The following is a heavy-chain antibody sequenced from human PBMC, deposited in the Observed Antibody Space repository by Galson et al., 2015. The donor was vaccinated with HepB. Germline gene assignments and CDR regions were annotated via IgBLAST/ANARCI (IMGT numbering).Heavy chain of an antibody. CDR3: ARGGLLWTAPGTRLGY. Sequence: SLRLSCAASGFTFSTYSMNWVRQAPGKGLEWVSYISSSSDTQYYADSVKGRFTISRDNAKNALFLQMNSLRDDDAAVYYCARGGLLWTAPGTRLGYWGQGTLVTVSS. CDR1: GFTFSTYS. V-gene: IGHV3-48*02. CDR2: ISSSSDTQ. J-gene: IGHJ4*02. D-gene: IGHD6-13*01.